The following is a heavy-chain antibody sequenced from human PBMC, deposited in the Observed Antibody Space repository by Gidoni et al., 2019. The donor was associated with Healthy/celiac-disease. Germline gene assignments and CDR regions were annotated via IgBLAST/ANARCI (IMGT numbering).Heavy chain of an antibody. CDR1: GGSISSSNW. V-gene: IGHV4-4*02. Sequence: VQLQESGPGLVKPSGTLSLTCAVSGGSISSSNWWSWVRQPPGKGLEWIGEIYHSGSTNYNPSLKSRVTISVDKSKNQFSLKLSSVTAADTAVYYCARAPHYDFWSGYYQGTFRADYWGQGTLVTVSS. CDR3: ARAPHYDFWSGYYQGTFRADY. CDR2: IYHSGST. D-gene: IGHD3-3*01. J-gene: IGHJ4*02.